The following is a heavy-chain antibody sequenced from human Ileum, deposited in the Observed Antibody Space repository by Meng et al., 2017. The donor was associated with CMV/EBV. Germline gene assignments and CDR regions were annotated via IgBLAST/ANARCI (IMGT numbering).Heavy chain of an antibody. CDR1: GDSVSSNIAA. Sequence: GQMRRSGPGLVNLSQTLSLTCAISGDSVSSNIAAWNWIRQSPSRGLEWLGRTYYRSKWYSASAISVRSRLSVSPDTSRNQFSLQLTSVTPEDTAVYYCARGSHGTTVSLFDSWGQGILVTVSS. D-gene: IGHD1/OR15-1a*01. CDR2: TYYRSKWYS. J-gene: IGHJ4*02. V-gene: IGHV6-1*01. CDR3: ARGSHGTTVSLFDS.